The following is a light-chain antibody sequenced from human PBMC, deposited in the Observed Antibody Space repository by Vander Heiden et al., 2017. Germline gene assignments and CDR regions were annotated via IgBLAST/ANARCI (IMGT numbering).Light chain of an antibody. Sequence: SYVLTQPPSVSVAPRQTARITCGGNNIGRKSVHWNQQKPGQAPVLVVYDDSARPSGIPERFSGSNSGNTATLTISRVEAGDEADYYCQVWDSDNDHVVFGGGTKLTVL. J-gene: IGLJ2*01. CDR3: QVWDSDNDHVV. CDR2: DDS. CDR1: NIGRKS. V-gene: IGLV3-21*02.